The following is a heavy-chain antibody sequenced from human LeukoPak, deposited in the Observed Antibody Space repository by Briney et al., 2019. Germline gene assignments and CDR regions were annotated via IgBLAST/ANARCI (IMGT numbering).Heavy chain of an antibody. J-gene: IGHJ5*02. CDR1: GYTFTSYY. CDR2: INPSGGST. Sequence: ASVKVSCKASGYTFTSYYMHWVRQAPGQGLEWMGIINPSGGSTGYAQKFQGRVTMTRDTSTSTVYMELSSLRSEDTAVYYCARDDAYCSSTSCYTEKNWFDPWGQGTLVTVSS. V-gene: IGHV1-46*01. CDR3: ARDDAYCSSTSCYTEKNWFDP. D-gene: IGHD2-2*02.